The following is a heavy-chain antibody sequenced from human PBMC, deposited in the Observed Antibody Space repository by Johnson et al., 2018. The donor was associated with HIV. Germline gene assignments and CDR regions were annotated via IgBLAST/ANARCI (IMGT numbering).Heavy chain of an antibody. D-gene: IGHD1-26*01. J-gene: IGHJ3*02. CDR1: GFTFSSYG. CDR3: ARDGGSTRGDAFDI. CDR2: IKQDGSEK. Sequence: VQLEESGGGVVQPGGSLRLSCAASGFTFSSYGMHWVRQAPGKGLEWVANIKQDGSEKYYVDSVKGRFTISRDNSKNTLYLQMNSLRAEDTAVYYCARDGGSTRGDAFDIWGQGTMVTVSS. V-gene: IGHV3-7*01.